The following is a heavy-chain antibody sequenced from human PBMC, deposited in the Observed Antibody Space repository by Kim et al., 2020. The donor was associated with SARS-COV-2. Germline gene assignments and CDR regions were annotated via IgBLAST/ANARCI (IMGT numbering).Heavy chain of an antibody. Sequence: ASVKVSCKASGYTFTSYYMHWVRQAPGQGLEWMGIINPSGGSTSYAQKFQGRVTMTRDTSTSTVYMELSSLRSEDTAVYYCARDLTGDTAMGPVYGMDVWGQGTTVTVSS. V-gene: IGHV1-46*01. D-gene: IGHD5-18*01. CDR2: INPSGGST. J-gene: IGHJ6*02. CDR1: GYTFTSYY. CDR3: ARDLTGDTAMGPVYGMDV.